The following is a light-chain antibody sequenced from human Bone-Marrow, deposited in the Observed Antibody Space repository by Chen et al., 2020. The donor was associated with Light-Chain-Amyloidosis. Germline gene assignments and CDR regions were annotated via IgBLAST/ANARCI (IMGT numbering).Light chain of an antibody. CDR3: QSADSSGTYEVI. CDR1: DLPTKY. J-gene: IGLJ2*01. V-gene: IGLV3-25*03. CDR2: RDP. Sequence: SYELTPPPSVSVSPGQTARITCSGDDLPTKYAYWYQQKPGQAPVLVINRDPERPSGITERFSGSRSGTTATLTISGVQAEDEADYHCQSADSSGTYEVIFGGGTKLTVL.